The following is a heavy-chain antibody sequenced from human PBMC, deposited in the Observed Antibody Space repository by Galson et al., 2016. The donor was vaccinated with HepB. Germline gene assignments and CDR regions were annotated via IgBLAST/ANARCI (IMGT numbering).Heavy chain of an antibody. V-gene: IGHV1-18*01. D-gene: IGHD4-11*01. CDR1: GYTFTTYG. CDR3: VRDWNYSDSSDVFDI. CDR2: ISGSDGKT. J-gene: IGHJ3*02. Sequence: SCKASGYTFTTYGLSWVRQAPAQGPEWMGWISGSDGKTYYAQKFQGRVTMTTDTSMSTAYMELRSLRSDDTAMYYCVRDWNYSDSSDVFDIWGQGTMVTVSS.